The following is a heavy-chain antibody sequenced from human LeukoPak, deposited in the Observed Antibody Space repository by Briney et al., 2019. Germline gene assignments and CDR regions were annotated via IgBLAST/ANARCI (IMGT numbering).Heavy chain of an antibody. V-gene: IGHV4-34*01. Sequence: SETLSLTCAAYGGSFRGYYWSWIRQPPGKGLEWNGEINHSGNTNYNPSLKSRATISVDTSKNQFSLKLRSVTAADTAVYYCARGSNTGLAYWGQGTLVTVSS. CDR2: INHSGNT. D-gene: IGHD3-16*01. CDR1: GGSFRGYY. J-gene: IGHJ4*02. CDR3: ARGSNTGLAY.